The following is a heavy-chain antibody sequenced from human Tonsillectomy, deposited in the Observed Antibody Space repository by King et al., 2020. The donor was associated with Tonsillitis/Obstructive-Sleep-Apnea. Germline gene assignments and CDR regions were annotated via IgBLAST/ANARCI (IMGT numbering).Heavy chain of an antibody. CDR2: IRSKAYGGTT. CDR3: TRDLYHDFWSGNSYYFDY. V-gene: IGHV3-49*04. D-gene: IGHD3-3*01. CDR1: GFTFGDYA. Sequence: VQLVESGGGLVQPGRSLRLSCTASGFTFGDYAMNWVRQAPGKGLEWVGFIRSKAYGGTTEYAASVKGRFTISRDDSKNIAYLQMNSLKTEDTAVYYCTRDLYHDFWSGNSYYFDYWGQGTLVTVSS. J-gene: IGHJ4*02.